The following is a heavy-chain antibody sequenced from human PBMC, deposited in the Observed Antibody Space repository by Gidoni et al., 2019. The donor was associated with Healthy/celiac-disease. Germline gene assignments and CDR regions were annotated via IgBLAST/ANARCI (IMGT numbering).Heavy chain of an antibody. Sequence: EVQLLESGGGLVQPGGSLRLSCAASGFTFSSYAMSWVRQAPGKGLEWVSAISGSGGSTYYADSVKGRFTISRDNSKNTLYLQMNSLRAEDTAVYYCANRGLIQLSVDIWGQGTMVTVSS. D-gene: IGHD5-18*01. CDR2: ISGSGGST. J-gene: IGHJ3*02. CDR3: ANRGLIQLSVDI. V-gene: IGHV3-23*01. CDR1: GFTFSSYA.